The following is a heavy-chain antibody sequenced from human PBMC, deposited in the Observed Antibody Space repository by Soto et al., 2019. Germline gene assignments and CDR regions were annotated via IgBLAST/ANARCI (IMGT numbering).Heavy chain of an antibody. Sequence: ASVKVSCKVSGYTLTELSMHWVRQAPGKGLEWMGGFDPEDGETIYAQKFQGRVTMTEDTSTDTAYMELSSLRSEDTAVYYCATTGSLGVGARYYYYYYGMDVWGQGTTVTVSS. CDR1: GYTLTELS. V-gene: IGHV1-24*01. D-gene: IGHD3-3*01. J-gene: IGHJ6*02. CDR2: FDPEDGET. CDR3: ATTGSLGVGARYYYYYYGMDV.